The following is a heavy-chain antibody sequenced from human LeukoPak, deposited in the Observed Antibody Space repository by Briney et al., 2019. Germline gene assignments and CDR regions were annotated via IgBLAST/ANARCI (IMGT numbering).Heavy chain of an antibody. CDR3: AKDVTVVPASGGFDH. V-gene: IGHV3-23*01. D-gene: IGHD3-22*01. Sequence: GGSLRLSCVASRFTFSSYAMNWVRQAPGKGLEWVSAFSGSGDSTFYADSVKGRFTISRDNSKNTLFLQMNSLRAEDTAVYYCAKDVTVVPASGGFDHWGQGTLVTVSS. J-gene: IGHJ4*02. CDR1: RFTFSSYA. CDR2: FSGSGDST.